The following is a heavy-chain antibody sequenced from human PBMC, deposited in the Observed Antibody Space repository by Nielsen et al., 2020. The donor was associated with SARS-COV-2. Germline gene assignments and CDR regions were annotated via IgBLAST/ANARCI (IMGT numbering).Heavy chain of an antibody. J-gene: IGHJ6*03. Sequence: SETLSLTCAVYGGSFSGYYWSWIRQPPGKGLEWIGEINHSGSTNYNPSLKSRVTISVDTSKNQFSLKLSSVTAADTAVYYCARGVPGIAASPYYYYMDVWGKGTTVTVSS. CDR1: GGSFSGYY. CDR3: ARGVPGIAASPYYYYMDV. CDR2: INHSGST. D-gene: IGHD6-13*01. V-gene: IGHV4-34*01.